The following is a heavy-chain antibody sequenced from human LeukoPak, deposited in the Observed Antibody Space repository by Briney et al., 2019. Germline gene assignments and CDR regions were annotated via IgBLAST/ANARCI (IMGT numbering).Heavy chain of an antibody. Sequence: ASVKVSCKASGYTFTGYYMHWVRQAPGQGLEWMGWINPNSGGTNYAQKFQGRVTMTRDTSISTAYMELSRLRSDDTAVYYCARDHYGDYVGVVDYWGQGTLVTVSS. CDR1: GYTFTGYY. CDR3: ARDHYGDYVGVVDY. J-gene: IGHJ4*02. V-gene: IGHV1-2*02. CDR2: INPNSGGT. D-gene: IGHD4-17*01.